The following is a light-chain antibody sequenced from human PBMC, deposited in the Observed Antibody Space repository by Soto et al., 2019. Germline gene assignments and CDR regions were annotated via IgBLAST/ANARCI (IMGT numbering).Light chain of an antibody. V-gene: IGKV3-15*01. J-gene: IGKJ2*02. CDR1: QSVGSD. CDR2: GAS. CDR3: HQYNDWPPGT. Sequence: IVMTQSPATLSESPGETATLSCRASQSVGSDLAWYQQTPGQAPRLLIYGASTRATGIPARFSGSGSGTEFTLTISSLQSEDFVVYYCHQYNDWPPGTFGQGTKLEIK.